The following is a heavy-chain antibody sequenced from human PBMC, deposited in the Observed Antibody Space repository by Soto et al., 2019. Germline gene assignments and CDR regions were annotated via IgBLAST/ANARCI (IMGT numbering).Heavy chain of an antibody. J-gene: IGHJ4*02. D-gene: IGHD4-17*01. CDR3: ARPLYADYYAY. CDR2: VNAGNGYT. CDR1: GYTFTSYA. Sequence: QVQLVQSGAEVKRPGASVKVSCKASGYTFTSYALHWVRQAPGQRLEWMGWVNAGNGYTKYSQNFQGRVTITRDTSATTSYTELSGLRSEDTAVYSCARPLYADYYAYWGQGTLVTVSS. V-gene: IGHV1-3*01.